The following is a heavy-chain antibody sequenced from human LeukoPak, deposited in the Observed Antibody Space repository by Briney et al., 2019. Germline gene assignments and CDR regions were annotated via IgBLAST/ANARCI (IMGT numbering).Heavy chain of an antibody. V-gene: IGHV4-4*07. Sequence: SETLSLTCTVSGGSISNYNWSWIRQPAGKGLEWIGRISTSGSTNYNPSLKSRVTMSVDTSKNQFSLKLSSVTAADTAVYYCARDLEGSSWASYDAFDIWGQGTMVTVSS. J-gene: IGHJ3*02. CDR2: ISTSGST. CDR3: ARDLEGSSWASYDAFDI. D-gene: IGHD6-13*01. CDR1: GGSISNYN.